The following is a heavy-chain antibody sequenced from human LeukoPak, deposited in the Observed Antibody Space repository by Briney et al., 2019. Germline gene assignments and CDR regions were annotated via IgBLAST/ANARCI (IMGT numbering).Heavy chain of an antibody. V-gene: IGHV5-51*01. CDR2: ISPGDSDT. CDR3: ARAQITIFGVVSAPFDY. D-gene: IGHD3-3*01. Sequence: KDGESLKISCKGSGYSFTSYWIGWVRQMPGKGLEWMGIISPGDSDTRYSPSFQGQVTISADKSISTAYLQWSSLKVSDTAMYYCARAQITIFGVVSAPFDYWGQGTLVTVSS. CDR1: GYSFTSYW. J-gene: IGHJ4*02.